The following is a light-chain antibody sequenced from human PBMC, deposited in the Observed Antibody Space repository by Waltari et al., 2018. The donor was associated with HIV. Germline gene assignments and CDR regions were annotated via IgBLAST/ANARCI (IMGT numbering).Light chain of an antibody. CDR1: NLGAKY. CDR3: QTWDSDNYV. V-gene: IGLV3-1*01. CDR2: QDH. Sequence: SYDLTQPPSVSVSPGQTTSITCSGDNLGAKYVCWYQQKPGQSPIMIIYQDHKRPSGIPERFSGSNSGTIATLTITGTQAVDEADYYCQTWDSDNYVFGPGTKVTVL. J-gene: IGLJ1*01.